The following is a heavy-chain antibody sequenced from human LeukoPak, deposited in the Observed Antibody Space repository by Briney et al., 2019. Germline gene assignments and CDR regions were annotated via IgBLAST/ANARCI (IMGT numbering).Heavy chain of an antibody. V-gene: IGHV1-18*04. Sequence: ASVKVSCKASGYIFTAYGISWVRQAPGQGLEWMGWISGYSGDTKYAQELQGRVTMTTDTSTNTAYMELGSLRSDDTAVYYCAREDSGFPPDYWGQGTLVTVSS. J-gene: IGHJ4*02. CDR2: ISGYSGDT. CDR3: AREDSGFPPDY. D-gene: IGHD6-19*01. CDR1: GYIFTAYG.